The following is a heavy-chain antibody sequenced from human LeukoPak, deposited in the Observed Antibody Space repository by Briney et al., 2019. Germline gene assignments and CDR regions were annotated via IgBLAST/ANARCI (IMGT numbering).Heavy chain of an antibody. CDR3: AKASGIAVAGTSVYFQH. Sequence: GGSLRLSCAASGFTFDDYAMHWVRQAPGKGLEWVSGISWNRGSIGYADSVKGRFTISRDNTKNSLYLQMNSLRAEDMALYYCAKASGIAVAGTSVYFQHWGQGTLVTVSS. J-gene: IGHJ1*01. CDR2: ISWNRGSI. D-gene: IGHD6-19*01. V-gene: IGHV3-9*03. CDR1: GFTFDDYA.